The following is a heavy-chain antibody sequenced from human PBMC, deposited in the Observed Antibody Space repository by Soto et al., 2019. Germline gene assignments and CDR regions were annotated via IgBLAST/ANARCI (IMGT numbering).Heavy chain of an antibody. CDR3: ARDGGELLQSGGGWFDP. V-gene: IGHV4-4*02. CDR1: GDSISNFHW. D-gene: IGHD3-10*01. J-gene: IGHJ5*02. CDR2: IFHSGST. Sequence: VQLHESGPGLVKASGTLSLTCAVSGDSISNFHWWTWLRQPPGRGLEWIGEIFHSGSTTYNPSLKSRVTISAGKSTNQFSLNLNSVTAADTAVYYCARDGGELLQSGGGWFDPWGPGILVIVSS.